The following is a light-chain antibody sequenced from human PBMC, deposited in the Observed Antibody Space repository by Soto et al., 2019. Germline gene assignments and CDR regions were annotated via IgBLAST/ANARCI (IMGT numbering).Light chain of an antibody. V-gene: IGKV2-28*01. Sequence: DIVMTQSPLSLPVTPGEPASISCRSSQSLLHSNGYNYLDWYLQKPGQSPQLLIYLGSNRASGVPGRFSGSGSGTDFTLKISRVEAEDVGVYYCMQALQTVFTFGPGT. J-gene: IGKJ3*01. CDR2: LGS. CDR1: QSLLHSNGYNY. CDR3: MQALQTVFT.